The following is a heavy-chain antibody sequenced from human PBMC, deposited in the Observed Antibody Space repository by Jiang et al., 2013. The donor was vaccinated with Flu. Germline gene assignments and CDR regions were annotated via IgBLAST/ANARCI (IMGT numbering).Heavy chain of an antibody. J-gene: IGHJ4*02. D-gene: IGHD3-16*01. V-gene: IGHV4-61*02. CDR2: IYTSGST. Sequence: GSGLVKPSQTLSLTCTASGGSISSGSYYWSWIRQPAGKGLEWIGRIYTSGSTNYNPSLKSRVTISVDTSKNQFSLKLSSVTAADTAVYYCARESAMELGEYYFDYWGQGTLVTVSS. CDR3: ARESAMELGEYYFDY. CDR1: GGSISSGSYY.